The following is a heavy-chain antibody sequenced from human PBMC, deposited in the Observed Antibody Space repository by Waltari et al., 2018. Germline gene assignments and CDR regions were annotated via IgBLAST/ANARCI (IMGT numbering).Heavy chain of an antibody. Sequence: QVQLQESGPGLVKSSETLSLTCSVSGGAISNYYWTWIRKSPGNRLDYIGYVSCTGSTIFNPSPDSRLTISVDSAKTQFALRLTSVTTADTAVYCWARIPDIHGWPFDSWGPGTLVTVSS. CDR2: VSCTGST. D-gene: IGHD3-9*01. CDR3: ARIPDIHGWPFDS. V-gene: IGHV4-59*13. CDR1: GGAISNYY. J-gene: IGHJ4*02.